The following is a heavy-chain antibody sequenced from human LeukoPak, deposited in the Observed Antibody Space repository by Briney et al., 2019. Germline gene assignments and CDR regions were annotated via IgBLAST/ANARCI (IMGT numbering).Heavy chain of an antibody. Sequence: GGSLRLSCAASGFTFSDYYMSWIRQAPGKGLEWVSAISASGGSTYYADSVKGRFTISRDNSKNTLFLQMNSLRVEDTAVYYCAKETKTRGGPIDYWGQGTLVTVSS. CDR2: ISASGGST. D-gene: IGHD2-2*01. V-gene: IGHV3-23*01. CDR3: AKETKTRGGPIDY. CDR1: GFTFSDYY. J-gene: IGHJ4*02.